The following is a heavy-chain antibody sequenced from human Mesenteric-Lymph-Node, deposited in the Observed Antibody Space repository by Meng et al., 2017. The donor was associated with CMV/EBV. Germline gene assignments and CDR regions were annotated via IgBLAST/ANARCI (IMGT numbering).Heavy chain of an antibody. CDR1: GGSISRYY. Sequence: SETLSLTCTVSGGSISRYYWSWIRQPPGKGLEWIGYIYYSGSTNYNPSLKSRVTISVDTSKNQFSRKLSSVTAADTAVYYCARVAYSGSYYGYWGQGTLVTVSS. V-gene: IGHV4-59*01. CDR2: IYYSGST. J-gene: IGHJ4*02. D-gene: IGHD1-26*01. CDR3: ARVAYSGSYYGY.